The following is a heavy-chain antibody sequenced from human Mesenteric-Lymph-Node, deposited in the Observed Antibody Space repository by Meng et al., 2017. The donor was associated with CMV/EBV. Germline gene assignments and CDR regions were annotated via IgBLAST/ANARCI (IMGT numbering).Heavy chain of an antibody. V-gene: IGHV1-2*02. CDR3: AREGVRGYSGFDS. Sequence: KASGYPFPDDCVPWVRQAPGQGLEWMGWINPASGATNYAQKFQGRVTMTRDTSITAAYMEVSRLRSDDTAVYFCAREGVRGYSGFDSWGLGTLVTVSS. J-gene: IGHJ5*01. CDR1: GYPFPDDC. CDR2: INPASGAT. D-gene: IGHD5-12*01.